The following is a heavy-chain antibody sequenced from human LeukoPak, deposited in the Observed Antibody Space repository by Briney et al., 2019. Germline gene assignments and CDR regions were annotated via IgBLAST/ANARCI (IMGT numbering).Heavy chain of an antibody. D-gene: IGHD2-15*01. CDR3: ARILQPYCSGGSCYQAFDI. CDR1: GFTFSSYS. CDR2: ISSSSSYI. Sequence: GGSLRLSCAASGFTFSSYSMNWVRQAPGKGLEWVSSISSSSSYIYYADSVKGRFTISRDNAKNSLYLQMNSLRAEDTAVYYCARILQPYCSGGSCYQAFDIWGQGTMVTVSS. J-gene: IGHJ3*02. V-gene: IGHV3-21*01.